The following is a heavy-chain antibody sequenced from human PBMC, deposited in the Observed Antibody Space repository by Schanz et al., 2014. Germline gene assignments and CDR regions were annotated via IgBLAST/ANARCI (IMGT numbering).Heavy chain of an antibody. CDR3: YGMDV. J-gene: IGHJ6*02. CDR1: GGSISGYY. V-gene: IGHV4-59*08. Sequence: QVQLQESGPGLMKPSETLFLTCTVSGGSISGYYWNWIRQPPGRGLEWIGYIYYTGGTNYNPSLQSRVTISVDTSKNQFSLRLSSVSAADTAVYYCYGMDVWGQGTTVTVSS. CDR2: IYYTGGT.